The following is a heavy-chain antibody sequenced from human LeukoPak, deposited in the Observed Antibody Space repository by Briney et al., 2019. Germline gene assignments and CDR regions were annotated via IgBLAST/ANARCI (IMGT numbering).Heavy chain of an antibody. V-gene: IGHV3-7*01. CDR3: LVTTRSRGFDY. D-gene: IGHD1/OR15-1a*01. J-gene: IGHJ4*02. CDR2: IRQDGSVQ. Sequence: GSLRLSCAASGFTFSSLWMSWVRQAPGKGLEWVANIRQDGSVQNYVGSVKGRFTISRDNPKNSVYLQMSSLRAEDTAVYYCLVTTRSRGFDYWGQGTLVTVSS. CDR1: GFTFSSLW.